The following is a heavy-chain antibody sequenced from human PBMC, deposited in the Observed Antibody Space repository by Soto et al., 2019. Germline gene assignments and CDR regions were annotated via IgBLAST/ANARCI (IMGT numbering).Heavy chain of an antibody. CDR3: GRESGETWDYEAS. CDR2: LNNYGST. D-gene: IGHD1-7*01. J-gene: IGHJ5*02. V-gene: IGHV4-4*07. Sequence: SETLSLTCTVSGGSISSYRWSWIRQPAGKGLEWIGRLNNYGSTHYNPSLKSRVTVSVDTSRNQFFLTLRSVTAADSAVYHCGRESGETWDYEASWGQGTPVTVSS. CDR1: GGSISSYR.